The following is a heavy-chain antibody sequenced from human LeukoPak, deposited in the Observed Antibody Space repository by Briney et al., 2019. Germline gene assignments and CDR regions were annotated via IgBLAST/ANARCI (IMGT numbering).Heavy chain of an antibody. D-gene: IGHD3-3*01. CDR1: GFAFSSYA. CDR3: ARGFWSGYYTPFDY. CDR2: ITTGGGST. V-gene: IGHV3-23*01. Sequence: GGSLRLSCAASGFAFSSYAMSCVRQAPGEGLEWVSGITTGGGSTFYADSVKGRFTISRDNSKSTLYLQMNSLRAEDTAVYYCARGFWSGYYTPFDYWGQGTLVTVSS. J-gene: IGHJ4*02.